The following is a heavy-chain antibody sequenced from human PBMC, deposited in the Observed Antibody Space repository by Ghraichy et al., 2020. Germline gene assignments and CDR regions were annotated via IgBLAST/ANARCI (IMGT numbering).Heavy chain of an antibody. Sequence: GRSLRLSCAASGFTTKNYWMSWVRQAPGKGLEWVANIRQDGIEKYYVDSVRGRFTISRDNADNSLYLQMNSLRAEDTAVYYCARRVSMIRRWFDAWGQGTLVTVSS. CDR2: IRQDGIEK. V-gene: IGHV3-7*03. CDR3: ARRVSMIRRWFDA. D-gene: IGHD3-16*01. CDR1: GFTTKNYW. J-gene: IGHJ5*02.